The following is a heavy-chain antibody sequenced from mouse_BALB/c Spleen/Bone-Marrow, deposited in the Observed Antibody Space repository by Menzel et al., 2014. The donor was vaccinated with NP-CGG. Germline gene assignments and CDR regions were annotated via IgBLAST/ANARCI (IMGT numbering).Heavy chain of an antibody. D-gene: IGHD2-4*01. J-gene: IGHJ4*01. CDR2: IWGDGST. Sequence: VKLVESGPGLVAPSQSLSITCTVSGFSLTGYVVSWVRQSPGKGLEWLGMIWGDGSTDYNSALKSRLSISKDNSKSQVFLKMNSLQTDDTARYYCARDSFLITRALDYWGQGTSVTVSS. CDR3: ARDSFLITRALDY. CDR1: GFSLTGYV. V-gene: IGHV2-6-7*01.